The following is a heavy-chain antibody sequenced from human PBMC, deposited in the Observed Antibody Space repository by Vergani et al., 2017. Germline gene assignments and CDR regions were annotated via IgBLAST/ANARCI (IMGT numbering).Heavy chain of an antibody. Sequence: QVQLQESGPGLVKPSQTLSLTCTVSGGSISSGGYYWSWIRQPPGKGLEWIGYIYHSGSTYYNPSLKSRVTISVDRSKNQFSLKLSSVTAADTAVYYCAREVVVVPAATRGAFDIWGQGTMVTVSS. CDR2: IYHSGST. CDR3: AREVVVVPAATRGAFDI. V-gene: IGHV4-30-2*01. D-gene: IGHD2-2*01. CDR1: GGSISSGGYY. J-gene: IGHJ3*02.